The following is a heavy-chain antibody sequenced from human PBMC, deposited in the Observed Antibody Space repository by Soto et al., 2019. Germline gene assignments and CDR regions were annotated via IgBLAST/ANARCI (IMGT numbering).Heavy chain of an antibody. V-gene: IGHV3-48*01. Sequence: EVQLVESGGGLVQPGGSLRLSCAASGFTFSSYSMNWVRQAPGKGLEWVSYINSSRSTIYYADSVKGRFTISRDNAKNSLYLQMNSLRAEDTAVYYCARDCPGSSTTCYGSEGLDYWGQGTLVTVSS. D-gene: IGHD2-2*01. CDR3: ARDCPGSSTTCYGSEGLDY. CDR2: INSSRSTI. CDR1: GFTFSSYS. J-gene: IGHJ4*02.